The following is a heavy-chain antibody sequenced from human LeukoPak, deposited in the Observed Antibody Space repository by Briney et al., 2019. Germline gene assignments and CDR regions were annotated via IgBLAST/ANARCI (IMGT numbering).Heavy chain of an antibody. CDR2: IYSGGNT. CDR1: GFTVGNNH. Sequence: GGSLRLSCAASGFTVGNNHMNWVRQAPGKGLEWVSLIYSGGNTQYADSVKGRFIIFRDSSKNTLYLQMNSLRVEDTAVYYYATRAVAAPYWGQGTLVTVSS. J-gene: IGHJ4*02. V-gene: IGHV3-66*01. CDR3: ATRAVAAPY. D-gene: IGHD6-19*01.